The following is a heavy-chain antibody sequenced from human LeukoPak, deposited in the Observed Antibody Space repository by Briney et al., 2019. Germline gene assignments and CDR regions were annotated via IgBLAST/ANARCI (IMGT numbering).Heavy chain of an antibody. D-gene: IGHD6-6*01. Sequence: PARSLTLSCAASGFTFSSYAMHWVRQAPGKGREWVAVISYDGSNKYYADSAEGRFTVSRDNSKNTRSMEMNSLRAEDTAVYYWASDMEYSSSSGSLDYWGQGTLVSVSS. CDR1: GFTFSSYA. CDR3: ASDMEYSSSSGSLDY. V-gene: IGHV3-30-3*01. CDR2: ISYDGSNK. J-gene: IGHJ4*02.